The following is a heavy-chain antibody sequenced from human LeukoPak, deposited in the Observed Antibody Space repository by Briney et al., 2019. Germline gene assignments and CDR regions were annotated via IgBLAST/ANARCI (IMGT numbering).Heavy chain of an antibody. D-gene: IGHD6-19*01. CDR2: IYTSGST. CDR1: GGSISSHY. V-gene: IGHV4-4*07. Sequence: SETLSLTCTVSGGSISSHYWSWIRRPAGKGLEWIGRIYTSGSTNYNPSLKSRVTMSVDTSKNQFSLKLSSVTAADTAVYYCAREDSSVLFDYWGQGTLVTVSS. J-gene: IGHJ4*02. CDR3: AREDSSVLFDY.